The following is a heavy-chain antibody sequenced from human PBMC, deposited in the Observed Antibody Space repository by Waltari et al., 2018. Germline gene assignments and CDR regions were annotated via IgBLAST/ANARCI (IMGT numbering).Heavy chain of an antibody. CDR2: INEVSGP. CDR1: GFTFRDYA. D-gene: IGHD2-2*01. CDR3: AKDYPRVGIVLESDAIFDH. V-gene: IGHV3-23*01. Sequence: EVQLLDSGGGLVQPGGSLRLSCITSGFTFRDYAIIWVRQAPGKGACVVSCINEVSGPYDADSVKGRFTIFRDNSKNTVDLQMSSLRAEDTAIYYCAKDYPRVGIVLESDAIFDHWGQGARVTVSS. J-gene: IGHJ4*02.